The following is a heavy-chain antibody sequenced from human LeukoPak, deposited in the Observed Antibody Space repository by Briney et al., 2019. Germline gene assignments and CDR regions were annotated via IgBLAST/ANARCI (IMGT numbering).Heavy chain of an antibody. D-gene: IGHD3-3*01. CDR3: ARSTPDFGVVIKDFYYYGMDV. J-gene: IGHJ6*02. V-gene: IGHV1-46*01. CDR1: GYTFTSYY. Sequence: ASVEVSCKASGYTFTSYYMHWVRQAPGQGLEWMGIINPSGGSTSYAQKFQGRVTMTRDTSTSTVYMELSSLRSEDTAVYYCARSTPDFGVVIKDFYYYGMDVWGQGTTVTVSS. CDR2: INPSGGST.